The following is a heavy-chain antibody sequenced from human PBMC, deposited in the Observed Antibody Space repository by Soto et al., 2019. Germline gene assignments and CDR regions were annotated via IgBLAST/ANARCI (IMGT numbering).Heavy chain of an antibody. CDR3: LRDKNVAAPCFEDWFDP. D-gene: IGHD6-25*01. V-gene: IGHV3-30-3*01. Sequence: QVQLVESGGGVVQPGTSLRLSCGASGFTFSSYAMHWLRQAPGKGLEWVAAISYHGTTKFYADSVRGRFTISRDNSLDSLYLQMNNLRTEDTALYYCLRDKNVAAPCFEDWFDPWGQGTLVTVSS. CDR1: GFTFSSYA. J-gene: IGHJ5*02. CDR2: ISYHGTTK.